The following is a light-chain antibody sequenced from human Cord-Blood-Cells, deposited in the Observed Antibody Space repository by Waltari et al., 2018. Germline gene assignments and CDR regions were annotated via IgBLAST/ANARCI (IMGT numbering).Light chain of an antibody. Sequence: SYVLTQPPSVSVAPGKTARLTCGGNNIGSKSVHWYQQKPGQAPVLVVYDDSDRPSGIPKRFSGSNSGNTATLTISRVEAGDEADYYCQLWDSSSDHVVFGGGTKLTVL. CDR3: QLWDSSSDHVV. V-gene: IGLV3-21*03. J-gene: IGLJ2*01. CDR1: NIGSKS. CDR2: DDS.